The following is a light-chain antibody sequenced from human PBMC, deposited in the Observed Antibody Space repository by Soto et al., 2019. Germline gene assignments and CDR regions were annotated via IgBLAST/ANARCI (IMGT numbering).Light chain of an antibody. CDR1: QRISSN. CDR2: GAS. V-gene: IGKV3-15*01. Sequence: EIVMTQSPATLSVSPGERATLYCKASQRISSNLAWYQQKPGQPPRLLIYGASTRASGIPARFSGSVSGTEFTLTISGLQSEDFALYYCQQYNIWPPYTFGQGTKLESK. J-gene: IGKJ2*01. CDR3: QQYNIWPPYT.